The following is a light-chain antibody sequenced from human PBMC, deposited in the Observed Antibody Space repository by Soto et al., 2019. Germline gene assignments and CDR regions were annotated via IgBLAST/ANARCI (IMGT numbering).Light chain of an antibody. CDR2: GAS. Sequence: EIVLTQSPAILSLSPGERATLSCRASQSVSSNLAWYQQKPGQAPRLLIYGASTRATGIPARFSGSGSGTEFTLTISSLQSEDFAVYYCQQYNNWPPWTFGQGTKVDIK. J-gene: IGKJ1*01. CDR1: QSVSSN. CDR3: QQYNNWPPWT. V-gene: IGKV3-15*01.